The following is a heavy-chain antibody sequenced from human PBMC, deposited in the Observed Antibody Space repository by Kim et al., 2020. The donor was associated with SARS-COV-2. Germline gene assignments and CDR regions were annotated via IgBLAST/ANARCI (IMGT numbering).Heavy chain of an antibody. J-gene: IGHJ4*02. CDR2: GSNK. CDR3: ASQYFDGY. Sequence: GSNKYYADSVKGRFTISRDNSKNTLYLQMNSLRAEDTAVYYCASQYFDGYWGQGTLVTVSS. V-gene: IGHV3-30-3*01.